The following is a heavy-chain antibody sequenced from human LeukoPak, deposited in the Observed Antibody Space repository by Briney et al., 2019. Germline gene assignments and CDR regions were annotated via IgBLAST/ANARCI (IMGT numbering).Heavy chain of an antibody. Sequence: SQTLSLTCTVSGGSISSGGYYWSWIRQHPGKGLEWIGYIYYSGSTYYNPSLKSRVTISVDTSKNQFSLKLSSVTAADTAVYYCARVPFKRYYDFWSGPRRNYYYGMDVWDQGTTVTVSS. J-gene: IGHJ6*02. D-gene: IGHD3-3*01. V-gene: IGHV4-31*03. CDR2: IYYSGST. CDR3: ARVPFKRYYDFWSGPRRNYYYGMDV. CDR1: GGSISSGGYY.